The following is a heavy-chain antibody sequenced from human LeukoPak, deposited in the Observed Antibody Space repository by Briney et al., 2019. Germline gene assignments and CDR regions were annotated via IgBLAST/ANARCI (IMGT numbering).Heavy chain of an antibody. Sequence: PGGSLRLSCAASGFTFSSYGMHWVRRAPGKGLEWVAFIRYDGSNKYYADSVKGRFTISRDNSKNTLYLQMNSLRAEDTAVYYCAKDPGSSGLLRYYFDYWGQGTLVTVSS. D-gene: IGHD6-19*01. CDR1: GFTFSSYG. J-gene: IGHJ4*02. CDR2: IRYDGSNK. V-gene: IGHV3-30*02. CDR3: AKDPGSSGLLRYYFDY.